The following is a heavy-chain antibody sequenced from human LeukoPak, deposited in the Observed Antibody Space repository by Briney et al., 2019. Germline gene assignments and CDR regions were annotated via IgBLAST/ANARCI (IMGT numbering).Heavy chain of an antibody. CDR1: GGSISSYY. CDR3: ARALNSYWYFDL. CDR2: IYYSGST. Sequence: SETLSLTCTVSGGSISSYYWSWIRQPPGKGLVWIGYIYYSGSTNYNPSLKSRVTISVDTSKNQFSLKLSSVTAADTAVYYCARALNSYWYFDLWGRGTLVTVSS. V-gene: IGHV4-59*01. J-gene: IGHJ2*01.